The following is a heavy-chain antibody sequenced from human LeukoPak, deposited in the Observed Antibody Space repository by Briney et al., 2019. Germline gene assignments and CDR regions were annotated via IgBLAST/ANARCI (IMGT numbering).Heavy chain of an antibody. V-gene: IGHV5-51*01. CDR1: GYTFTTYW. J-gene: IGHJ5*02. D-gene: IGHD6-13*01. CDR3: ARQGHSSTWFDWFDP. CDR2: IDPGDSET. Sequence: GESLKISCKASGYTFTTYWIGWVRQMPGKGLEWMGIIDPGDSETKYSPSFQGQVTISVDKSISTAYLQWSSLKASDTAMYYCARQGHSSTWFDWFDPWGQGTLVTVSS.